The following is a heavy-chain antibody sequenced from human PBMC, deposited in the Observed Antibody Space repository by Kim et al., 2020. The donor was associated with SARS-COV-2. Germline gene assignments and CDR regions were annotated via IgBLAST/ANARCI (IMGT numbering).Heavy chain of an antibody. J-gene: IGHJ3*02. CDR2: IYYSGST. Sequence: SETLSLTCTVSGGSISSYYWSWIRQPPGKGLEWIGYIYYSGSTNYNPSLKSRVTISVDTSKNQFSLKLSSVTAADTAVYYCARSPASWLSITMIVVVTPDAFDIWGQGTMVTVSS. CDR3: ARSPASWLSITMIVVVTPDAFDI. V-gene: IGHV4-59*08. D-gene: IGHD3-22*01. CDR1: GGSISSYY.